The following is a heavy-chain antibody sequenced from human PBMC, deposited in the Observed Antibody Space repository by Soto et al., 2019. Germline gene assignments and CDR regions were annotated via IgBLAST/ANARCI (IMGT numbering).Heavy chain of an antibody. CDR3: ARAPQDFGDYLSYAMDV. V-gene: IGHV3-13*05. J-gene: IGHJ6*02. Sequence: EVQLVESGGGLVQPGGSLRLSCAASGFTFNSHDMHWVRQTTGGGLEWISGIGIAGDPYYSGSVKGRFTISRENAKNSFYLEMNSLRAGDTAVYYCARAPQDFGDYLSYAMDVWGQGTTVTVSS. CDR2: IGIAGDP. CDR1: GFTFNSHD. D-gene: IGHD4-17*01.